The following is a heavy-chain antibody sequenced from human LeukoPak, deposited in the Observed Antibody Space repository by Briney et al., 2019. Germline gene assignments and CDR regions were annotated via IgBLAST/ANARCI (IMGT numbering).Heavy chain of an antibody. CDR2: IYYSGST. Sequence: SETLSLTCTVSGGSISSYYWSWIRQTPGKGLEWIGYIYYSGSTNFSPSLKSRVTISVDTSKNQFSLKMSSVTAADTAVYFCARGGPPGYYYDYYMDVWGKGTTVTISS. CDR3: ARGGPPGYYYDYYMDV. V-gene: IGHV4-59*01. CDR1: GGSISSYY. J-gene: IGHJ6*03.